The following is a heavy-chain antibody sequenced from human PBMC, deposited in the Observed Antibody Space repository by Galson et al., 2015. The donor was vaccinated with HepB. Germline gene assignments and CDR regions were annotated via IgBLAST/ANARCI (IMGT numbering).Heavy chain of an antibody. CDR3: ARDRRDGYPNDAFDI. D-gene: IGHD5-24*01. V-gene: IGHV3-30-3*01. CDR1: GFTFSSYA. J-gene: IGHJ3*02. Sequence: SLRLSCAASGFTFSSYAMHWVRQAPGKGLEWVAVISYDGSNKYYADSVKGRFTISRDNSKNTLYLQMNSLRAEDTAVYYCARDRRDGYPNDAFDIWGQGTMVTVSS. CDR2: ISYDGSNK.